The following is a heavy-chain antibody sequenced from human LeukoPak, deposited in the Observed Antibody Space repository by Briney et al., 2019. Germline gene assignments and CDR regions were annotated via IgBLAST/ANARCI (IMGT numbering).Heavy chain of an antibody. Sequence: SETLSLTCTVSGDSISSYYCTWIRQPAGKGPEWIGRIHTSGTTNYNPSLKSRVTMSEDTSKNQFSLKLSSVTAADTAVYYCARYSSGYYMDVWGKGTTVTVSS. V-gene: IGHV4-4*07. CDR2: IHTSGTT. J-gene: IGHJ6*03. CDR3: ARYSSGYYMDV. D-gene: IGHD6-6*01. CDR1: GDSISSYY.